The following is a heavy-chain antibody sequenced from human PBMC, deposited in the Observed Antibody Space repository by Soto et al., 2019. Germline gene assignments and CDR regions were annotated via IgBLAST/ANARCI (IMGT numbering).Heavy chain of an antibody. J-gene: IGHJ6*01. Sequence: VQLVESGGGLVQPGRSLRLSCAASGFTFDDYAMHWVRQAPGKGLEWVSGISWNSGSIAYADSVKGRFTISRDNANNSLYLQMNSLRAEDTALYYCTKDIGITIFGVVMGYYYYGMDVW. CDR3: TKDIGITIFGVVMGYYYYGMDV. D-gene: IGHD3-3*01. CDR2: ISWNSGSI. CDR1: GFTFDDYA. V-gene: IGHV3-9*01.